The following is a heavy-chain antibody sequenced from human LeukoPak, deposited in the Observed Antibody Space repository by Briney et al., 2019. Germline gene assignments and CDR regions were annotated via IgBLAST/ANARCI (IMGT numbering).Heavy chain of an antibody. D-gene: IGHD5-24*01. CDR2: INPSGSST. CDR1: GYTFTYYY. V-gene: IGHV1-46*01. CDR3: AREELAGNKNFDY. J-gene: IGHJ4*02. Sequence: ASVNVSCKASGYTFTYYYMHWVRQAPGQGLEWMGIINPSGSSTSYAQKFQGRVTMTRDTSTGTVYMDLTSLRSEDTAVYYCAREELAGNKNFDYWGQGTLVTVSS.